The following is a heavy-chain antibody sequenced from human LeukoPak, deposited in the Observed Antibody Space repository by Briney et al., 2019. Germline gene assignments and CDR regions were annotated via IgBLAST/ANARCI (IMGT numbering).Heavy chain of an antibody. CDR3: ARPSNHYYDSSGYGAFDI. V-gene: IGHV4-30-4*01. Sequence: SETLSLTCTVSGGSISSGDYCWSWIRQPPGKGLEWIGYIYYSGSTYYNPSLKSRVTISVDTSKNQFSLKLSSVTAADTAVYYCARPSNHYYDSSGYGAFDIWGQGTMVTVS. CDR2: IYYSGST. D-gene: IGHD3-22*01. CDR1: GGSISSGDYC. J-gene: IGHJ3*02.